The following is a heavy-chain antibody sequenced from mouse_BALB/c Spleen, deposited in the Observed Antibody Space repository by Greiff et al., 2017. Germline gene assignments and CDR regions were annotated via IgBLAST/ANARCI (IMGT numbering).Heavy chain of an antibody. Sequence: DVMLVESGGGLVQPGGSRKLSCAASGFTFSSFGMHWVRQAPEKGLEWVAYISSGSSTIYYADTVKGRFTISRDNPKNTLFLQMTSLRSEDTAMYYCARNYDVDWYFDVWGAGTTVTVSS. J-gene: IGHJ1*01. CDR3: ARNYDVDWYFDV. CDR2: ISSGSSTI. V-gene: IGHV5-17*02. CDR1: GFTFSSFG. D-gene: IGHD2-4*01.